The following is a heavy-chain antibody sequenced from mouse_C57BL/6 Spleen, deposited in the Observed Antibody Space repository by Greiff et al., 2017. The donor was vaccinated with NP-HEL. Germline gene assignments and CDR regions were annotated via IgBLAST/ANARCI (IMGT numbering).Heavy chain of an antibody. V-gene: IGHV5-4*03. Sequence: EVNVVESGGGLVKPGGSLKLSCAASGFTFSSYAMSWVRQTPEKRLEWVATISDGGSYTYYPDNVKGRFTISRDNAKNNLYLQMSHLKSEDTAMYYCARGGYDGYPFAYWGQGTLVTVSA. CDR1: GFTFSSYA. D-gene: IGHD2-3*01. CDR3: ARGGYDGYPFAY. J-gene: IGHJ3*01. CDR2: ISDGGSYT.